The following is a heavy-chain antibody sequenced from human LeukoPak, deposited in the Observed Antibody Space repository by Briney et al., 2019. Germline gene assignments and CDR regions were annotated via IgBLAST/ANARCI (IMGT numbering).Heavy chain of an antibody. CDR1: GFTFSNAW. Sequence: GGSLRLSCAASGFTFSNAWMSWVRQAPGKGLEWVSRIKSKTAGGTTDYAAPVKGRFTISRDDSKNTLFPQMNSLKTEDTAVYYCTTAPYDDYDYWGQGTLVTVSS. D-gene: IGHD4-17*01. J-gene: IGHJ4*02. CDR2: IKSKTAGGTT. CDR3: TTAPYDDYDY. V-gene: IGHV3-15*01.